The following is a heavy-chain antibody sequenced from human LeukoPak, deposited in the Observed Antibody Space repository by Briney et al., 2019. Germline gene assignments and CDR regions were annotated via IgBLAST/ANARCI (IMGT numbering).Heavy chain of an antibody. J-gene: IGHJ5*02. CDR1: GFTFSTYW. Sequence: PGGSLRLSCAASGFTFSTYWMHWVRQTPGEGVVWVSAISNDGGGTNYADFVKGRFTISRDNSKNTLFLQMNSLRAEDTALYYCAKGSSGYFVDLWGQGTLVTVSS. D-gene: IGHD3-22*01. CDR3: AKGSSGYFVDL. CDR2: ISNDGGGT. V-gene: IGHV3-23*01.